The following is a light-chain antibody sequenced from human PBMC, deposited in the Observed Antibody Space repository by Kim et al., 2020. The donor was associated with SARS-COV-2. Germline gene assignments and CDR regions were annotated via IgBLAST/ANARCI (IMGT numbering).Light chain of an antibody. V-gene: IGLV3-1*01. CDR1: KLGDQY. J-gene: IGLJ2*01. CDR3: QAWDSSVV. CDR2: QDS. Sequence: SYELTRPPSVSVSPGQTASITCSGDKLGDQYACWYQQKPGQSPVLVIYQDSKRPSGIPERFSGSNSGNTATLTISGTQAMDEADYYCQAWDSSVVFGGGTQLTVL.